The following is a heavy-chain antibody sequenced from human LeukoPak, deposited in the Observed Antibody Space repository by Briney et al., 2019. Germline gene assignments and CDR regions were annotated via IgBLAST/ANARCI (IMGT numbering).Heavy chain of an antibody. D-gene: IGHD5-18*01. CDR3: ARGEREGYSYEPDSDY. J-gene: IGHJ4*02. CDR2: INPNSGGT. V-gene: IGHV1-2*02. Sequence: GASVKVSCKASGYTFTGYYMHWVRQAPGQGLEWMGWINPNSGGTNYAQKFQGRVTMTRDTSISTAYMELSRLRSDDTAVYYCARGEREGYSYEPDSDYWGQGTLVTVSS. CDR1: GYTFTGYY.